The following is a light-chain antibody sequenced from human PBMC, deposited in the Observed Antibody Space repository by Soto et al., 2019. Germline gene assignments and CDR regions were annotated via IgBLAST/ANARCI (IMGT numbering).Light chain of an antibody. CDR2: DAS. V-gene: IGKV1-5*01. CDR1: QSISSW. J-gene: IGKJ1*01. Sequence: DIQMTQSPSTLSASVGDRVTITCRASQSISSWLAWYQQKPGKAPKLLIYDASSLESGVPSRFSGSGSGTEFTLTISSLPPDDFATYYCQQYNSYPWKFGQGTKVDIK. CDR3: QQYNSYPWK.